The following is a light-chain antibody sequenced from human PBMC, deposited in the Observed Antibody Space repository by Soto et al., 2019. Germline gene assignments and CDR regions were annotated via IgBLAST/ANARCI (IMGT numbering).Light chain of an antibody. V-gene: IGKV3-15*01. CDR1: QSVSSN. Sequence: EIVMTQSPATLSVSPGERATLSCRASQSVSSNLAWYQQKPGQAPRLLIYGASTKATGIPARFSGSGSGTAITLTISSLQSEDFAVYYCQQYNNWPPLTFGGGTKVEIK. J-gene: IGKJ4*01. CDR3: QQYNNWPPLT. CDR2: GAS.